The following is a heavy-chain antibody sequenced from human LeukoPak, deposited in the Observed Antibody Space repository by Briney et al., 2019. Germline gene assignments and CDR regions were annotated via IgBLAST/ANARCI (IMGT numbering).Heavy chain of an antibody. J-gene: IGHJ4*02. CDR2: IYPGDSDT. Sequence: GESLKISCKGSGYTFTSYWIGWVRQMPGKGLEWMGIIYPGDSDTRYSPSFQGQVTISADKSISTAYLQWSSLKASDAAMYYCARRPYSSTWYYFDYWGQGTLVTVSS. CDR1: GYTFTSYW. CDR3: ARRPYSSTWYYFDY. D-gene: IGHD6-13*01. V-gene: IGHV5-51*01.